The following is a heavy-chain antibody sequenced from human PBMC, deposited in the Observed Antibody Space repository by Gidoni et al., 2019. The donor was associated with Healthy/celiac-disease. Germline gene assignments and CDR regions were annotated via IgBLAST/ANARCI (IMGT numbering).Heavy chain of an antibody. CDR2: LSYDVSNH. CDR3: ARCGYCRGGSCYSTSFDAFDI. Sequence: QGQLVESGGGVVQPGRSLRRSCAASGCTVSSYARHGVRQAPGKGLEWVAVLSYDVSNHCYADSVKGRFTLSSDNSKTTLYLPMTSLRAEDTAVYYCARCGYCRGGSCYSTSFDAFDIWGQGTMVTVSS. D-gene: IGHD2-15*01. V-gene: IGHV3-30-3*01. J-gene: IGHJ3*02. CDR1: GCTVSSYA.